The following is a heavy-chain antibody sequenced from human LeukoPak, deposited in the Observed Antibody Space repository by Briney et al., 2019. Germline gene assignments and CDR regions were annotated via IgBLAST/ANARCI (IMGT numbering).Heavy chain of an antibody. V-gene: IGHV4-59*01. Sequence: SETLSLTCTVSGGSIGSYYWSWIRQPPGKGLEWIGYIYYSGSTNYNPSLKSRVTISVDTSKNQFSLKLSSVTAADTAVYYCARAPITMMGFDYWGQGTLVTVSS. J-gene: IGHJ4*02. CDR2: IYYSGST. CDR1: GGSIGSYY. D-gene: IGHD3-22*01. CDR3: ARAPITMMGFDY.